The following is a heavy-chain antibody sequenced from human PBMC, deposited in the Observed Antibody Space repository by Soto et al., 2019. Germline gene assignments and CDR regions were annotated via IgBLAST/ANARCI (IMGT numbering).Heavy chain of an antibody. CDR3: AREGLGYCSSTSCPWAWFDP. J-gene: IGHJ5*02. CDR2: IRYDGSNK. V-gene: IGHV3-33*08. CDR1: GFTFSSYA. D-gene: IGHD2-2*01. Sequence: PGGSLRLSCAASGFTFSSYAMSWVRQAPGKGLEWVAVIRYDGSNKYYADSVKGRFTISRDNSKNTLYLQMNSLRAEDTAVYYCAREGLGYCSSTSCPWAWFDPWGQGTLVTVSS.